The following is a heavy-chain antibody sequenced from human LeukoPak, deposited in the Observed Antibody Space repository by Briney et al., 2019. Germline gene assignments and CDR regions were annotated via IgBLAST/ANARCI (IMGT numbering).Heavy chain of an antibody. Sequence: SETLSLTCTVSGGSISGYYWTWIRRPPGKGLEWIGYMYYNGNTYYNPSLKSRVTISLDTSKNQFSLKLSSVTAADTAVYYCARGPLRRQYYYGSGSYLLKYNWFDPWGQGTLVTVSS. CDR3: ARGPLRRQYYYGSGSYLLKYNWFDP. V-gene: IGHV4-59*12. CDR1: GGSISGYY. D-gene: IGHD3-10*01. J-gene: IGHJ5*02. CDR2: MYYNGNT.